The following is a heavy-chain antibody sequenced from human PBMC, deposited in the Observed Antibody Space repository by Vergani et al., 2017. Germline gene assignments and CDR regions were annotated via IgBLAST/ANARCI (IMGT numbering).Heavy chain of an antibody. J-gene: IGHJ4*02. CDR1: GFTFSTYA. CDR3: ASACRSISCPFDN. V-gene: IGHV3-33*01. D-gene: IGHD2-2*01. CDR2: IWYDGSNK. Sequence: QVQLMESGGGVVQPGRSLRLSCAASGFTFSTYAMHWVRQAPGKGLEWVAVIWYDGSNKYYADSVQGRFTISRDNSKNTLYLQMNSLRAEDTAVYYCASACRSISCPFDNWGQGALVTVSS.